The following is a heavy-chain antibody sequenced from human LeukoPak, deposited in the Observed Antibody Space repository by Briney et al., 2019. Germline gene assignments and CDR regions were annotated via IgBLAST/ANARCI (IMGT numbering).Heavy chain of an antibody. Sequence: GGSLRLSCAASGFTFSTYVMNWVRQAPGKGLEWVSTISGNYDNTYYADSVKGRFTISRDNSKHTLYLQMNSLRAEDTAVYYCAKTVTTDYAFDIWGQGTMVTVSS. CDR2: ISGNYDNT. CDR1: GFTFSTYV. V-gene: IGHV3-23*01. CDR3: AKTVTTDYAFDI. D-gene: IGHD4-17*01. J-gene: IGHJ3*02.